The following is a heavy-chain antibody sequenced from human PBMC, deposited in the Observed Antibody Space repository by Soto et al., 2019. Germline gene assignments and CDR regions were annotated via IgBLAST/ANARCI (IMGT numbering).Heavy chain of an antibody. V-gene: IGHV1-69*13. CDR1: GGTFSSYA. Sequence: AASVKVSCKASGGTFSSYAISWVRQAPGQGLEWMGGIIPIFGTANYAQKFQGRVTITADESTSTAYMELSSLRSEDTAVYYCARDSLGGSYSKVSDAFDIWGQGTMVTVSS. CDR2: IIPIFGTA. CDR3: ARDSLGGSYSKVSDAFDI. J-gene: IGHJ3*02. D-gene: IGHD1-26*01.